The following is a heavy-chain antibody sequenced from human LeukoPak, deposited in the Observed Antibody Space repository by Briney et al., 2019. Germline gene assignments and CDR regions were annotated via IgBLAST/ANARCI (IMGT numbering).Heavy chain of an antibody. J-gene: IGHJ3*02. D-gene: IGHD6-13*01. CDR2: IYYSGST. CDR1: GGSISSSHYY. Sequence: SETLSLTCAVSGGSISSSHYYWGWIRQPPGKGLEWIGSIYYSGSTYYTPSLKSRVTISVDTSKNQFSLKLSSVTAADTAVYYCARDWRDSSSWYGGGAFDIWGQGTMVTVSS. CDR3: ARDWRDSSSWYGGGAFDI. V-gene: IGHV4-39*07.